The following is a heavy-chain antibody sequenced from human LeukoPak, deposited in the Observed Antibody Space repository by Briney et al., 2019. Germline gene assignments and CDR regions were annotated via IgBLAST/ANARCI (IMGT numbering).Heavy chain of an antibody. CDR2: INHSGST. J-gene: IGHJ5*02. Sequence: PSETLSLTCAVYGGSFSGYYWSWIRQPPGKGLEWIGEINHSGSTNYNPSLKSPVTISVDTSKNQFSLKLSSVTAADTAVYYCARGESNWFDPWGQGTLVTVSS. CDR3: ARGESNWFDP. V-gene: IGHV4-34*01. CDR1: GGSFSGYY.